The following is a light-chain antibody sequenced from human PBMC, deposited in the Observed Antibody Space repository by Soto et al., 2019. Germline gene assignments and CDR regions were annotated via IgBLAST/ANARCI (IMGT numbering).Light chain of an antibody. J-gene: IGKJ1*01. CDR2: DAS. CDR3: QQYNSYFWT. V-gene: IGKV1-5*01. CDR1: QSISSW. Sequence: GDKVSITCGASQSISSWLAWYQQKPGKAPKLLIYDASSLESGVPSRFSGSGSGTECTLTISSLQPDDFATYYCQQYNSYFWTFGQGTKVDIK.